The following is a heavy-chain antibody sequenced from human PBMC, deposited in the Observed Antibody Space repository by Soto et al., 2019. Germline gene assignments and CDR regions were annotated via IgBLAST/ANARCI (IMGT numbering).Heavy chain of an antibody. J-gene: IGHJ4*02. CDR1: GFAFISYA. V-gene: IGHV3-23*01. Sequence: GSLRLSCAASGFAFISYAIICFRHSPFKWLEWVSAISGSGGSTYYADSVKGRFTISRDNSKNTLYLQMNSLRAEDTAVYYCAKANMVYARAGYYFDYWGQGTLVTVSS. D-gene: IGHD2-8*01. CDR2: ISGSGGST. CDR3: AKANMVYARAGYYFDY.